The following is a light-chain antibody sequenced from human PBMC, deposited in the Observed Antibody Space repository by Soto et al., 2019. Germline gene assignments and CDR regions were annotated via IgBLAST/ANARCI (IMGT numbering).Light chain of an antibody. V-gene: IGKV1-5*01. J-gene: IGKJ1*01. CDR3: QQRYSYSRA. CDR1: QSISNI. CDR2: DAS. Sequence: QMTQSPSTRSVSLGDTVTITCRASQSISNILAWYQQKPGKAPKLLIYDASNLGSGVPSRFSGSGSGTDFTLTISSLKSDDFATYYCQQRYSYSRAFGQGTKVDIK.